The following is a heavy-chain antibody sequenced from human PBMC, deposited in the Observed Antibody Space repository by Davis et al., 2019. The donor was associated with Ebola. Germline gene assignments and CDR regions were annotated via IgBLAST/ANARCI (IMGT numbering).Heavy chain of an antibody. CDR2: INPSGGST. J-gene: IGHJ6*02. D-gene: IGHD2-2*01. CDR3: ARECVVVLVPAAIPYYYYYGMDV. Sequence: AASVKVSCKASGYTFITYYIHWVRQAPGQGLDWMGIINPSGGSTTYAQKFQGRVTMTRDTSTSTVYMELSSLRSEDTAVYYCARECVVVLVPAAIPYYYYYGMDVWGQGTTVTVSS. V-gene: IGHV1-46*03. CDR1: GYTFITYY.